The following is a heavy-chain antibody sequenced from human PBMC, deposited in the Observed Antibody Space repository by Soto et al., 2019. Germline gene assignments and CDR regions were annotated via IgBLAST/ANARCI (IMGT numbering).Heavy chain of an antibody. CDR2: MNPNSGNT. D-gene: IGHD3-10*01. CDR1: GYTFTSYD. V-gene: IGHV1-8*01. J-gene: IGHJ6*03. CDR3: ARGVRGISHYYYYYYMDV. Sequence: ASVKVSCKASGYTFTSYDINWVRQATGQGLEWMGWMNPNSGNTGYAQKFQGRVTMTRNTSISTAYMELSSLRSEDTAVYYCARGVRGISHYYYYYYMDVWGKGNTVTVSS.